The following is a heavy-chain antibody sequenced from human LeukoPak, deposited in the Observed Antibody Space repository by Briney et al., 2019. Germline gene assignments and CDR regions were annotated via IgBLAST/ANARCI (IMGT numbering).Heavy chain of an antibody. J-gene: IGHJ6*02. Sequence: GGSLRLSCAASGFTFSTYTMNWVRQAPGKGLEWVSVIYSGGNTYYADSVKGRFTISRDNSKNTLYLQMNSLRAEDPAVYYCARDAIAAAGKNYYYGMDVWGQGTRVTVSS. CDR1: GFTFSTYT. CDR3: ARDAIAAAGKNYYYGMDV. CDR2: IYSGGNT. D-gene: IGHD6-13*01. V-gene: IGHV3-53*01.